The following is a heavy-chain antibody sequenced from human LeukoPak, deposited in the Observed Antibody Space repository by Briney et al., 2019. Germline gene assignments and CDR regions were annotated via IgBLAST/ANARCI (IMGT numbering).Heavy chain of an antibody. J-gene: IGHJ5*02. V-gene: IGHV1-18*01. CDR1: GYTFTSYT. Sequence: ASVKVSCKASGYTFTSYTIMWVRQAPGQGLEWMGYISAYNGDTYYVPKFQGRATMTTDTSTNTAFMELRSLRSDDTAIYYCARVKIFGAAISNWFDPWGQGTLVTVSS. CDR2: ISAYNGDT. D-gene: IGHD3-3*01. CDR3: ARVKIFGAAISNWFDP.